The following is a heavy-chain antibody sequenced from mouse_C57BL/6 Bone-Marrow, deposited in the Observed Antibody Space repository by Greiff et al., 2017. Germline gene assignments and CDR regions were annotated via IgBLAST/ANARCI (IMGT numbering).Heavy chain of an antibody. Sequence: VQLQESGPELVKPGASVKLSCKASGYAFSSSWMNWVKQRPGKGLEWIGRIYPGDGDTNYNGKFKGKATLTADKSSNTGYMQLSGLTSEYCAVYCCARWDYGGQGTSVTVSS. CDR3: ARWDY. J-gene: IGHJ4*01. V-gene: IGHV1-82*01. CDR1: GYAFSSSW. CDR2: IYPGDGDT.